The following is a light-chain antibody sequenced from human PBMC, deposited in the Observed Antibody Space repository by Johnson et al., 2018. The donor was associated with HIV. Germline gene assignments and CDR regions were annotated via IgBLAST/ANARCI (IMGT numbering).Light chain of an antibody. CDR3: ATWDRSLTIGGV. V-gene: IGLV1-44*01. Sequence: QSVLTQPPSASGTPGQRVTISCSGSISNIGSNTVNWYQQLPGTAPKLLIYRNNQRTSGVPDRFSGSKSGTSATLGITGLQTGDEADYDCATWDRSLTIGGVFGSGTKVTVL. CDR1: ISNIGSNT. J-gene: IGLJ1*01. CDR2: RNN.